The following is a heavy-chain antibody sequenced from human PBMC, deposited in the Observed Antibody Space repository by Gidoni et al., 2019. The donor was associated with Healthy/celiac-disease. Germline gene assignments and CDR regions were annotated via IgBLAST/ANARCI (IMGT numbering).Heavy chain of an antibody. CDR1: GFTFSSYA. V-gene: IGHV3-23*01. CDR2: ISGSGGST. CDR3: AKDIVATLSDY. D-gene: IGHD5-12*01. Sequence: EVQLLESGGGSVQPGGSLRLPCAASGFTFSSYAMSGVRQATGKGLEWVSAISGSGGSTYYAESVKGRFTISRDNSKNTLYLQMNSLRAEDTAVYYCAKDIVATLSDYWGQGTLVTVSS. J-gene: IGHJ4*02.